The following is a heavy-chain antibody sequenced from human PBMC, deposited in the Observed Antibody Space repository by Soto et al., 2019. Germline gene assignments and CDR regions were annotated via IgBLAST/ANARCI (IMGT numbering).Heavy chain of an antibody. V-gene: IGHV3-30*18. Sequence: QVQLVESGGGVVQPGRSLRLSCAASGFSFTTYVMHLVRQAPGKGLEWVAVISHDGSYKYYGDAVKGRFTISRDTSKNAVYLEMNRLRPEDTAVYYCAKGLLAIVGTTLPRDAFNIWGQGTMVTVSS. J-gene: IGHJ3*02. D-gene: IGHD1-26*01. CDR2: ISHDGSYK. CDR1: GFSFTTYV. CDR3: AKGLLAIVGTTLPRDAFNI.